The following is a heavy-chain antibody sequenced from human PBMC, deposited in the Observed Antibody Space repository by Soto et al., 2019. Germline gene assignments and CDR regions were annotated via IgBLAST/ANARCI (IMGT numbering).Heavy chain of an antibody. CDR1: GGSISKFY. J-gene: IGHJ5*02. CDR3: VRDGSKSLRDWFDP. Sequence: XETLCLTCNVSGGSISKFYWAWMRKTAGNGLEWMGRVYATGTTDYNPSLRSRVAMSVDISKKTFSLRLRSVTGADSGVYYCVRDGSKSLRDWFDPWGQGILVTVSS. V-gene: IGHV4-4*07. CDR2: VYATGTT.